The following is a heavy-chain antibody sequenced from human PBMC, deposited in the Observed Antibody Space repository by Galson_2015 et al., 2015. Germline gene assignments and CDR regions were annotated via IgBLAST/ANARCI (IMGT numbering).Heavy chain of an antibody. D-gene: IGHD5-12*01. CDR2: FYYSGNT. CDR3: GRDLSGYGYYFDY. V-gene: IGHV4-31*03. Sequence: SLSLTCTVSFGSIGSGTNSWSWFRQYPGKGLEWIGYFYYSGNTSYNPSLKSRVIISADTSKNQFSLKLSSVTAADTAVYYSGRDLSGYGYYFDYWGQGTLVTVSS. J-gene: IGHJ4*02. CDR1: FGSIGSGTNS.